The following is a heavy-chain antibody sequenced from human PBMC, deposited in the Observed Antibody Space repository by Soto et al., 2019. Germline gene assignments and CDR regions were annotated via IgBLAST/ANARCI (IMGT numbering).Heavy chain of an antibody. Sequence: QVQLQESGPGLLKPSQTLSPTCPFSVGPISSGGNYGSWIPQNPGKGWEGFGYFYYSGSTYYNPSLKSRVTISVDTSKNQFSLKLSSVTAADTAVYYCARGPALDDSSGYFEDYYGMDVWGQGTTVTVSS. V-gene: IGHV4-31*03. CDR2: FYYSGST. CDR1: VGPISSGGNY. D-gene: IGHD3-22*01. CDR3: ARGPALDDSSGYFEDYYGMDV. J-gene: IGHJ6*02.